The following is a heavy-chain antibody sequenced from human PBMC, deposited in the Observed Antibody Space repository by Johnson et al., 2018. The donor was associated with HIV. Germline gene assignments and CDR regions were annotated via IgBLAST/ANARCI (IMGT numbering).Heavy chain of an antibody. CDR2: ISYDGSNK. J-gene: IGHJ3*02. Sequence: QVQLVESGGGVVKPGGSLRLSCAASGFTFSNAWMSWVRKAPGKGLAWVAVISYDGSNKYYADSVKGRFTISRDNSKNTLYLQMNSLRAEDTSVYYCARGLTFFGVAMITAPLDIGGQGTMVTVSS. V-gene: IGHV3-30*03. CDR3: ARGLTFFGVAMITAPLDI. CDR1: GFTFSNAW. D-gene: IGHD3-3*01.